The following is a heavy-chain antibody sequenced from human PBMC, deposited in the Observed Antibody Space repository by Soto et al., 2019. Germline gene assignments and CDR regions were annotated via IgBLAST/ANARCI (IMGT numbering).Heavy chain of an antibody. D-gene: IGHD7-27*01. V-gene: IGHV3-30*18. CDR2: ISYDGSNK. J-gene: IGHJ6*02. Sequence: QVQLVESGGGVVQPGRSLRLSCAASGFTFSSYGMHWVRQAPGKGLEWVAVISYDGSNKYYADSVKGRFTISRDNFQKPLEPPKNRLGAEDKAGEYLSKSPPGPGRAYRMDRLGQGTTVPVSS. CDR3: SKSPPGPGRAYRMDR. CDR1: GFTFSSYG.